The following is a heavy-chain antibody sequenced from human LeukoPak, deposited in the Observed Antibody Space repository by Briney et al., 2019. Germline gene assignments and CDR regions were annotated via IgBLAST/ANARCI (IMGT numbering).Heavy chain of an antibody. J-gene: IGHJ4*02. CDR1: GYTFTSYG. V-gene: IGHV1-18*01. D-gene: IGHD3-10*01. Sequence: GASVKVSCKASGYTFTSYGISWVRQAPGQGLEWMGWISAYNGNTNYAQKLQGRVTMTTDTSTSTAYMELRSLRSDETAVYYCARVVGLRYYYGSGSLDYWGQGTLVTVSS. CDR2: ISAYNGNT. CDR3: ARVVGLRYYYGSGSLDY.